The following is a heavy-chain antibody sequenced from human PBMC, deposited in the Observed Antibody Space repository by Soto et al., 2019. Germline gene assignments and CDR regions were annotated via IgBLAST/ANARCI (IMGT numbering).Heavy chain of an antibody. CDR1: GYTFTDYY. J-gene: IGHJ6*02. CDR3: ARDQSPSRGGPGMDV. CDR2: INPNSGGT. V-gene: IGHV1-2*02. Sequence: QVQLVQSGAEVKKPGASVKVSCKASGYTFTDYYMHWVRQAPGQGLEWMGWINPNSGGTNYAQKFQGRVTMTRDTSISTAYMELNRLRSDDTAVYYCARDQSPSRGGPGMDVWGQGTTVTVSS.